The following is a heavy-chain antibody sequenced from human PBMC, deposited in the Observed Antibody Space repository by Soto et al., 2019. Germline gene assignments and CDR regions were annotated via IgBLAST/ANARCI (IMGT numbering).Heavy chain of an antibody. V-gene: IGHV4-34*01. CDR2: INHSAST. CDR1: GGSFSDFY. Sequence: QVQLQQWGAGLLKPSETLSLTCAVYGGSFSDFYWTWIRQPPGKGLEWIGEINHSASTNYNPSLKKRVASSVDKSKNQSSLTPTSVTAADTAVYYCGPRGAVADPRGYWGQGTLVTVSS. J-gene: IGHJ4*02. CDR3: GPRGAVADPRGY. D-gene: IGHD6-19*01.